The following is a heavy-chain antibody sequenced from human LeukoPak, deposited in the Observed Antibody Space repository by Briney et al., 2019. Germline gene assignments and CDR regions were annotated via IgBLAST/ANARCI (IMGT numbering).Heavy chain of an antibody. CDR2: INPSGGST. D-gene: IGHD1-26*01. J-gene: IGHJ4*02. CDR3: ARLSIVGAPAY. Sequence: GASVKVSCKASGYTFTSYYTHWVRQAPGQGLEWMGIINPSGGSTSYAQKFQGRVTMTRDTSTSTVYMELSSLRSEDTAVYYCARLSIVGAPAYWGQGTLVTVSS. V-gene: IGHV1-46*01. CDR1: GYTFTSYY.